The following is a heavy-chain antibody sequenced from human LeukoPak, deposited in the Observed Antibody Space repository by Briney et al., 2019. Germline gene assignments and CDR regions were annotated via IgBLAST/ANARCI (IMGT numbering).Heavy chain of an antibody. D-gene: IGHD5-12*01. CDR2: IWYDGSNK. CDR1: GFTFSSYG. V-gene: IGHV3-30*02. CDR3: AKERGGYQASYSDY. J-gene: IGHJ4*02. Sequence: GGSLRLSCAASGFTFSSYGMHWVRQAPGKGLERVAVIWYDGSNKYYADSVKGRFTVSRDNSKNTLYLQMNSLRAEDTAVYYCAKERGGYQASYSDYWGQGTLVTVSS.